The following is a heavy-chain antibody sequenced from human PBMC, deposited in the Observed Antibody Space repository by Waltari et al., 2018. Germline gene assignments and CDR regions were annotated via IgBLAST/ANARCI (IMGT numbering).Heavy chain of an antibody. CDR1: GFTFSSSA. CDR3: AKGESGAPYDASDI. Sequence: EVQLLESGGGLVQPGGCLRLSCAASGFTFSSSAMNWVRQVQGKGLEWVSVTRGIGGGTYFADSVKGRFTISRDNSKNTLYLQMNSLRADDTGVYYWAKGESGAPYDASDIWGQGTLVTVSS. D-gene: IGHD3-16*01. CDR2: TRGIGGGT. V-gene: IGHV3-23*01. J-gene: IGHJ3*02.